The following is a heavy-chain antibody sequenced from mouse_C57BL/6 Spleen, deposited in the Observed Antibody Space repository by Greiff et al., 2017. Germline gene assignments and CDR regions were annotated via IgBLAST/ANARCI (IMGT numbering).Heavy chain of an antibody. Sequence: VQVVESGPGLVAPSQSLSITCTVSGFSLTSYAISWVRQPPGKGLEWLGVIWTGGGPNYNSALKSKLSISRDNSKSQVFLKMNSLQTNDTARYYCARGSYGSPPFAYWGQGTLVTVSA. CDR1: GFSLTSYA. CDR2: IWTGGGP. V-gene: IGHV2-9-1*01. J-gene: IGHJ3*01. CDR3: ARGSYGSPPFAY. D-gene: IGHD1-1*01.